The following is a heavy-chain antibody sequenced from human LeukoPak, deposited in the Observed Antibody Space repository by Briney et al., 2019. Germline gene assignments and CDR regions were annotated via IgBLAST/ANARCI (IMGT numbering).Heavy chain of an antibody. CDR1: GFTFSSYG. D-gene: IGHD3-16*01. CDR2: IRYDGSNK. J-gene: IGHJ6*03. V-gene: IGHV3-30*02. Sequence: GGSLRLSCAASGFTFSSYGMHWVRQAPGKGLEWVAFIRYDGSNKYYADSVKGRFTISRDNSKNTLYLQMYSLRAEDTAVYYCAKARGRYYYYYMDVWGKGTTVTVSS. CDR3: AKARGRYYYYYMDV.